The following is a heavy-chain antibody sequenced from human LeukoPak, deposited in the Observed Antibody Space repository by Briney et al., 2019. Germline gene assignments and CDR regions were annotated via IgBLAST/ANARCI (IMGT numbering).Heavy chain of an antibody. CDR3: ASQPYYDILTGYSHFDY. CDR1: GGSIRSSSYY. D-gene: IGHD3-9*01. Sequence: KPSETLSLTCVVTGGSIRSSSYYWGWIRQPPGKGLEWIGSIYYSGSTYYNPSLKSRVTISVATSTNQFSLKLSSVTAADTAVYYCASQPYYDILTGYSHFDYWGQGTLVTVSS. V-gene: IGHV4-39*01. J-gene: IGHJ4*02. CDR2: IYYSGST.